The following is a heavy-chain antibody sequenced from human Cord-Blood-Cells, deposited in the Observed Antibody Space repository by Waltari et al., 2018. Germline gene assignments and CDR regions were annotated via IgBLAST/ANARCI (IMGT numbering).Heavy chain of an antibody. CDR1: GGSFSASS. D-gene: IGHD3-22*01. CDR2: INHSGST. V-gene: IGHV4-34*01. CDR3: ARHSRSDSSGYNWFDP. Sequence: QVQLQQWGAGLLKPSETLSLTCAVYGGSFSASSWSWIRPPPGKGLEWIGEINHSGSTNYNPSLKSRVTISVDTSKNQFSLKLSSVTAADTAVYYCARHSRSDSSGYNWFDPWGQGTLVTVSS. J-gene: IGHJ5*02.